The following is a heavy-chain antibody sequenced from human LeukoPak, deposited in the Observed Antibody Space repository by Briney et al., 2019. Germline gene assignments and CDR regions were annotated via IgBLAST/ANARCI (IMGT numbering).Heavy chain of an antibody. CDR3: AKDHFPRGSGLIYFYYGLDV. J-gene: IGHJ6*02. D-gene: IGHD3-10*01. CDR1: VVTFSSYA. Sequence: GGSLRLSCAASVVTFSSYAMTWVRQAPGKGLEWVAVISGSGDSASYADSVKGRLTISRDNSKNTVYLQIDSLRVEDTAIYYCAKDHFPRGSGLIYFYYGLDVWGQGTTVTVSS. V-gene: IGHV3-23*01. CDR2: ISGSGDSA.